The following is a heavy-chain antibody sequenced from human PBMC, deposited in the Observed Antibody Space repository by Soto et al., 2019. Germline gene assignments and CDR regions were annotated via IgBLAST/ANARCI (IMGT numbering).Heavy chain of an antibody. CDR2: IYYSGRT. CDR3: ARVGAYYDSSGYYPNPDAFDI. D-gene: IGHD3-22*01. J-gene: IGHJ3*02. Sequence: SQTLRRPCTASGGSLSSYNYHWMRQPPGKGLEWNGYIYYSGRTNYNPALKSRGTLSVDTSKNQFSLKRSSVTAADTAVYYCARVGAYYDSSGYYPNPDAFDIWGKGTMVSVSS. CDR1: GGSLSSYN. V-gene: IGHV4-59*01.